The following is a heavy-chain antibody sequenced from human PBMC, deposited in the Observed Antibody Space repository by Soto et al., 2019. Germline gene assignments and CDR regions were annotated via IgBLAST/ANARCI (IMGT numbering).Heavy chain of an antibody. CDR1: GFTFSSCA. CDR2: IIDSGGST. V-gene: IGHV3-23*01. CDR3: EKERSYYYHYVVAV. Sequence: GGSLRLSCAASGFTFSSCAMGWVRQAPGKGLEWVSDIIDSGGSTYYADSVKGRFTISRDNSKSTLYLQMNSLRAEDTALYYCEKERSYYYHYVVAVWGQGTTAPVSS. J-gene: IGHJ6*02.